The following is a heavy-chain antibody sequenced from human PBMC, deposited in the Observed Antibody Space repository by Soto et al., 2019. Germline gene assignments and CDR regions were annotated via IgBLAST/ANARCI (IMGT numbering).Heavy chain of an antibody. V-gene: IGHV4-30-4*02. Sequence: PSETLSLTCTVSGDSINTGDYYWSWLRQPPRKGLEWIGYIYYTGSTYYNPSLKSQFTISIDTSKNQFSLKLSSVTAADTAVYYCARDSDYVWGSQRAFDYWGQGTLVTVSS. D-gene: IGHD3-16*01. J-gene: IGHJ4*02. CDR2: IYYTGST. CDR3: ARDSDYVWGSQRAFDY. CDR1: GDSINTGDYY.